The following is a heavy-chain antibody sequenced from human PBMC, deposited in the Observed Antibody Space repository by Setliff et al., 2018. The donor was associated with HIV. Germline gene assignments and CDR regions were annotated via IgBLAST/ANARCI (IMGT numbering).Heavy chain of an antibody. CDR2: IYPGDSDT. J-gene: IGHJ4*02. CDR1: GYNFANFW. D-gene: IGHD2-21*02. V-gene: IGHV5-51*01. CDR3: ARGIAALTASFDY. Sequence: PGESLKISCQASGYNFANFWVAWVRQMPGKGLESLGIIYPGDSDTKYSPSFQGHVTISADKSAFTAYLQWSSLKASDSAIYFCARGIAALTASFDYWGQGSLVTVSS.